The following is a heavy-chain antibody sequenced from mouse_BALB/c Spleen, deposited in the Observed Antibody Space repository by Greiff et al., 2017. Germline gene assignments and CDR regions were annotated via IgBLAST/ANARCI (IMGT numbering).Heavy chain of an antibody. J-gene: IGHJ2*01. CDR2: ISYSGST. CDR1: GYSITSDYA. V-gene: IGHV3-2*02. D-gene: IGHD1-1*01. CDR3: ARGGRLYYFDY. Sequence: EVQRVESGPGLVKPSQSLSLTCTVTGYSITSDYAWNWIRQFPGNKLEWMGYISYSGSTSYNPSLKSRISITRDTSKNQFFLQLNSVTTEDTATYYCARGGRLYYFDYWGQGTTLTVSS.